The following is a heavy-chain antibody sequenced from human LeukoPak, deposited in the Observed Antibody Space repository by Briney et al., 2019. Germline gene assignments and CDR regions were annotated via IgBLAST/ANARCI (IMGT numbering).Heavy chain of an antibody. Sequence: PGGSLRLSCAASGFTFSSYGMSWVRQAPGKGLEWVSAVSGSGGSTYYADSVKGRFTISRDNSKDTLYLQMNSLRAEDTAVYYCAHGAMYQLDYWGQGTLVTVSS. CDR3: AHGAMYQLDY. J-gene: IGHJ4*02. CDR2: VSGSGGST. CDR1: GFTFSSYG. V-gene: IGHV3-23*01. D-gene: IGHD2-2*01.